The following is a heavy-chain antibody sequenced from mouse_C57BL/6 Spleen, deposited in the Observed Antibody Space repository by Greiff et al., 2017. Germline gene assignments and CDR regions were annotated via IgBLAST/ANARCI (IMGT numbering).Heavy chain of an antibody. CDR3: ARIDDYGSSRSDAMDY. CDR2: IYPRDGST. V-gene: IGHV1-78*01. J-gene: IGHJ4*01. D-gene: IGHD1-1*01. CDR1: GYTFTDHT. Sequence: VQLQQSDAELVKPGASVTISCKVSGYTFTDHTIHWMKQRPEQGLEWIGYIYPRDGSTKYNEKFKGKATLTADKSSSTAYMQLNSLTSEDSAVYFCARIDDYGSSRSDAMDYWGQGTSVTVSS.